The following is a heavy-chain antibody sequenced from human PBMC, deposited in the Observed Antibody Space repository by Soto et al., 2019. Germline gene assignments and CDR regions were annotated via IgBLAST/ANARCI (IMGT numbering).Heavy chain of an antibody. CDR1: GGSVSSGDYF. V-gene: IGHV4-61*08. D-gene: IGHD3-10*01. Sequence: SETLSLTCTVSGGSVSSGDYFWSWLRQSPGKRLEWIAYIYYSGSTNYNPSLKSRATISVDTSKSQVSLTLTSMTAADVALYYCARSPNYYYYGFDVRGQGTEVTVSS. CDR3: ARSPNYYYYGFDV. CDR2: IYYSGST. J-gene: IGHJ6*02.